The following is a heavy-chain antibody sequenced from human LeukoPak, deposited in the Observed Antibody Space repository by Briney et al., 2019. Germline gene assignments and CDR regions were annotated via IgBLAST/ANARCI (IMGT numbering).Heavy chain of an antibody. Sequence: GGSLRLSCAASGFTFSSYAMSWVRQAPGKGLEWVSAISGSGGSTYYADSVKGRFTISRDNPKNTLYLQMNSLRAEDTAVYYCASYYDSSGYPPHFDYWGQGTLVTVSS. CDR2: ISGSGGST. CDR3: ASYYDSSGYPPHFDY. D-gene: IGHD3-22*01. V-gene: IGHV3-23*01. J-gene: IGHJ4*02. CDR1: GFTFSSYA.